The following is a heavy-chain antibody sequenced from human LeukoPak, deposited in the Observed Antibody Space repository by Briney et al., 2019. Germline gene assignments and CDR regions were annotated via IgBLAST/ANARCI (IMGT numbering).Heavy chain of an antibody. Sequence: PGGSLRLSCAASGFTFSNYWMSWVRQAPGRGLEWVSVINSGGGTYYTDSVKGRFTISRDNAMNSLYLQMNSLRAEDTAIYYCARSLPYGTTWYGRSDFWGQGTLVTVSS. CDR1: GFTFSNYW. D-gene: IGHD6-13*01. J-gene: IGHJ4*02. CDR2: INSGGGT. V-gene: IGHV3-53*01. CDR3: ARSLPYGTTWYGRSDF.